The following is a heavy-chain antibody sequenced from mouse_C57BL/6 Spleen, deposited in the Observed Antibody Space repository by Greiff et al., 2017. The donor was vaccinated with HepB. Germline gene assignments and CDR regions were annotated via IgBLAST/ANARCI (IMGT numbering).Heavy chain of an antibody. CDR1: GFTFSSYA. Sequence: EVKLVESGGGLVKPGGSLKLSCAASGFTFSSYAMSWVRQTPEKRLEWVATISDGGSYTYYPDNVKGRFTISRDNAKNNLYLQMSHLKSEDTAMYYCARGGMGLRRRRFAYWGQGTLVTVSA. J-gene: IGHJ3*01. V-gene: IGHV5-4*03. D-gene: IGHD2-4*01. CDR2: ISDGGSYT. CDR3: ARGGMGLRRRRFAY.